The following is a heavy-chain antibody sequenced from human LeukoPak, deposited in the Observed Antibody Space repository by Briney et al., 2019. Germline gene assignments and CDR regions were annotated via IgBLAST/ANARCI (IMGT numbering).Heavy chain of an antibody. V-gene: IGHV3-74*01. Sequence: GGSLRLSCAASGFSFSKYWMHWVRQTPGEGLVWVARIKEDGTYTSYADSVKGRFIISRDNAGNTVFLQMNSLRAEDTAVYYCARDFDMGITPGDDFDFWGQGTLVTVSS. D-gene: IGHD3-9*01. J-gene: IGHJ4*02. CDR1: GFSFSKYW. CDR3: ARDFDMGITPGDDFDF. CDR2: IKEDGTYT.